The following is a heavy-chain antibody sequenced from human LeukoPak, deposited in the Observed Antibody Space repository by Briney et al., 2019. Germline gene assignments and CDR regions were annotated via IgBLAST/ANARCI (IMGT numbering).Heavy chain of an antibody. Sequence: GGSLRLSCAASGFTFSNYAMNWVRQAPGKGLEWVSAITGNGGSTYYADSVKGRFTISRDDAKNTLYLQLNSLRAEDTAVYFCARGGSDTAMAHDYWGQGTLVTVSS. CDR2: ITGNGGST. D-gene: IGHD5-18*01. J-gene: IGHJ4*02. CDR1: GFTFSNYA. V-gene: IGHV3-23*01. CDR3: ARGGSDTAMAHDY.